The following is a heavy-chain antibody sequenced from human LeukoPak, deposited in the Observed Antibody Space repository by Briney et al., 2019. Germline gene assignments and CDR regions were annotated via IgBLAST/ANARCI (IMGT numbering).Heavy chain of an antibody. V-gene: IGHV1-2*02. CDR2: INPNSGGT. Sequence: ASVKVSCKASGYTFTGYYMHWVRQAPGQGLEWMGWINPNSGGTNYAQEFRGRVTMTRDTSISTAYMELSRLRSDDTAVYYCARVDGVGETSGMDVWGQGTTVTVSS. CDR3: ARVDGVGETSGMDV. CDR1: GYTFTGYY. J-gene: IGHJ6*02. D-gene: IGHD1-26*01.